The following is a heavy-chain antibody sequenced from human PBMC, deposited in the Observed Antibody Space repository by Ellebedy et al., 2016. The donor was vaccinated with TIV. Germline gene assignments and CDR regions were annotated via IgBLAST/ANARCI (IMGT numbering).Heavy chain of an antibody. D-gene: IGHD3-22*01. CDR1: GFTFSSYG. CDR3: ARDKRSMIVVEGWDYGMDV. CDR2: ISYDGSNK. V-gene: IGHV3-30*19. J-gene: IGHJ6*02. Sequence: GESLKISCAASGFTFSSYGMHWVRQAPGKGLEWVAVISYDGSNKYYADSVKGRFTISRDNSKNTLYLQMNSLRAEDTAVYYCARDKRSMIVVEGWDYGMDVWGQGTTVTVSS.